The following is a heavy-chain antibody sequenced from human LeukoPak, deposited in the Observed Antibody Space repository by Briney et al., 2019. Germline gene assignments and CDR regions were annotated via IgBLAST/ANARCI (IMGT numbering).Heavy chain of an antibody. CDR1: GGSFSGYY. D-gene: IGHD6-19*01. CDR3: AIAVAGGAYYYYYGMDV. CDR2: IYHSGST. Sequence: PSETLSLTCAVYGGSFSGYYWSWIRQPPGKGLEWIGEIYHSGSTNYNPSLKSRVTISVDKSKNQFSLKLSSVTAADTAVYYCAIAVAGGAYYYYYGMDVWGQGTTVTVSS. V-gene: IGHV4-34*01. J-gene: IGHJ6*02.